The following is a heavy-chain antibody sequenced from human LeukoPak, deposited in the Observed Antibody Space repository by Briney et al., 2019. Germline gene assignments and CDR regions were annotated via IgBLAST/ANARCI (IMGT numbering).Heavy chain of an antibody. CDR3: ATTDTAMVDASLDY. V-gene: IGHV1-24*01. D-gene: IGHD5-18*01. Sequence: GASVKVSCMVSGYTLTELSMHWVRQAPGKGLEWMGGFDPEDGETIYAQKFQGRVTMTEDTSTDTAYMELSSLRSEDTAVYYCATTDTAMVDASLDYWGQGTLVTVSS. J-gene: IGHJ4*02. CDR1: GYTLTELS. CDR2: FDPEDGET.